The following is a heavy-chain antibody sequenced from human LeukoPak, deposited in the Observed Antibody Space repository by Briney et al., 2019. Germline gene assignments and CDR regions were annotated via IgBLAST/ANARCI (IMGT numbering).Heavy chain of an antibody. CDR2: IDEGGTNA. Sequence: PGGSLRLSRAASGFTFSNHWMHWVRQAPGKGLVWVSRIDEGGTNAMYADSVKGRFSISRDNAKNTVNLQMNSPRAEDTGVYYCIRDEALWRLDYWGQGTLVTVSS. CDR3: IRDEALWRLDY. J-gene: IGHJ4*02. D-gene: IGHD2-21*01. V-gene: IGHV3-74*03. CDR1: GFTFSNHW.